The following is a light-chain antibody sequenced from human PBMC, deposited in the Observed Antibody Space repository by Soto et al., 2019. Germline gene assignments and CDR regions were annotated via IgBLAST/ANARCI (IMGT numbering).Light chain of an antibody. CDR3: QQSDSTPYT. V-gene: IGKV1-39*01. CDR1: QGISGY. Sequence: DIQMTQSPSSLSASVGDRVTITCRASQGISGYLNWYQQKPGKAPKLLIYAASSLQSWVPSRFSGSGSGTDFTLTIRSLQPEDFATYYCQQSDSTPYTFGQGTKLEIK. CDR2: AAS. J-gene: IGKJ2*01.